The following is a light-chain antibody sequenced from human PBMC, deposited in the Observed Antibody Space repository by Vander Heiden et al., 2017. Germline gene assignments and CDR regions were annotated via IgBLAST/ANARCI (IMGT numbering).Light chain of an antibody. CDR2: DVR. V-gene: IGLV2-14*01. J-gene: IGLJ3*02. CDR3: SSYTSSSTRV. CDR1: SSDVGGYNY. Sequence: QSALTQPASVSGSPGQSITISCTGTSSDVGGYNYVSWYPQHPGKAPKLMIYDVRNRPSGVANRFSGSKSGNTASLTISGRQAEDEADYYCSSYTSSSTRVFGGGTKLTVL.